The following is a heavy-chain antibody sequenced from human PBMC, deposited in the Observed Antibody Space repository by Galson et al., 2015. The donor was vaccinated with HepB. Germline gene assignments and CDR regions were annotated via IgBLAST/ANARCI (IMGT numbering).Heavy chain of an antibody. D-gene: IGHD3-10*01. Sequence: SLRLSCAASGFTFSSYSMNWVRQAPGKGLEWVSYISSSSSTIYYADSVKGRFTISRDNAKNSLYLQMNSLRAEDTAVYYCAREGGNSGLLWFREPNLQGYWGQGTLVTVSS. J-gene: IGHJ4*02. CDR1: GFTFSSYS. CDR2: ISSSSSTI. CDR3: AREGGNSGLLWFREPNLQGY. V-gene: IGHV3-48*01.